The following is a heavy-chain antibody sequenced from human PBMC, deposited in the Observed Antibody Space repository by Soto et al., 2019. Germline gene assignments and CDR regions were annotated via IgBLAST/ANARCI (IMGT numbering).Heavy chain of an antibody. CDR1: GFTFSSYA. CDR2: ISYDGSNK. D-gene: IGHD3-3*01. Sequence: LRLSCAASGFTFSSYAMHWVRQAPGKGLEWVAVISYDGSNKYYADSVKGRFTISRDNSKNTLYLQMNSLRAEDTAVYYCAETHYDFWSGYFIWGQGTTVTVSS. J-gene: IGHJ6*02. CDR3: AETHYDFWSGYFI. V-gene: IGHV3-30-3*01.